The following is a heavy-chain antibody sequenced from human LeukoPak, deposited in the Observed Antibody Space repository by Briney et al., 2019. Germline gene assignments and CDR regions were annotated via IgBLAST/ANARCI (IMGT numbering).Heavy chain of an antibody. V-gene: IGHV5-51*01. CDR3: ARLLRNIAAAVYYFDY. CDR2: IYPGDSDT. Sequence: GESLKISCKGSGYNFTSYWIGWVRQMPGKGLEWMGIIYPGDSDTRYSPSFQGQVTISADKSISTASLQWSSLKASDTAMYYCARLLRNIAAAVYYFDYWGQGTLVTGSS. D-gene: IGHD6-13*01. CDR1: GYNFTSYW. J-gene: IGHJ4*02.